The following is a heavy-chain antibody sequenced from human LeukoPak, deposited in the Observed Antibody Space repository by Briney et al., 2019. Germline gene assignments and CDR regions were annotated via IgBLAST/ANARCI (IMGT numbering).Heavy chain of an antibody. CDR3: ARAREGEEISGAIPDYFDY. Sequence: GASVKVSCKTSGYTFTGHFMNWVRQAPEQGLEWMGWIKPKSGATAYAQKFQGRVTMTRDTAINTAYLEVSGLTPDDTAVYYCARAREGEEISGAIPDYFDYWGQGTLITVS. CDR1: GYTFTGHF. J-gene: IGHJ4*02. D-gene: IGHD3-3*01. CDR2: IKPKSGAT. V-gene: IGHV1-2*02.